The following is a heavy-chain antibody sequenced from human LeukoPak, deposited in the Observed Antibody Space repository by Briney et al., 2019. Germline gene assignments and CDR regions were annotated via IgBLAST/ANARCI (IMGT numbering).Heavy chain of an antibody. CDR1: GGSISSGGYY. J-gene: IGHJ4*02. V-gene: IGHV4-30-2*01. D-gene: IGHD3-3*01. Sequence: SQTLSLTCTVSGGSISSGGYYWSWIRQPPGKGLEWIGYTYHSGSTYYNPSLKSRVTISVDRSKNQFSLKLSSVTAADTAVYYCAREGNFGVVTARFDYWGQGTLVTVSS. CDR3: AREGNFGVVTARFDY. CDR2: TYHSGST.